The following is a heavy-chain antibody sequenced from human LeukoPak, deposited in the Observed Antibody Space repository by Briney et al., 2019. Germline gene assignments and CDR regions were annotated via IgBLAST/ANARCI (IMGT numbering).Heavy chain of an antibody. CDR1: GFTFSSYE. D-gene: IGHD3-9*01. Sequence: GGSLRLSCAASGFTFSSYEMNWVRQAPGKGLEWVSYISSSGSTIYYADSVKGRFTISRDNAKNSLYLQMNSLRAEDTAVYYCARDSPYYDILTGSPPDYWGQGTTVTVSS. J-gene: IGHJ4*03. CDR2: ISSSGSTI. V-gene: IGHV3-48*03. CDR3: ARDSPYYDILTGSPPDY.